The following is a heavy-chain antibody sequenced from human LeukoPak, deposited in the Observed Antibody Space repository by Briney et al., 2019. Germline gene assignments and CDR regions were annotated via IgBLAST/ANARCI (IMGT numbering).Heavy chain of an antibody. CDR1: GFTFGDYA. Sequence: GGSLRLSCTTSGFTFGDYAMNWVRQAPGMGLEWVGFIRENASGGTKAYSASVECSITISTDDSKSIAYLQMTSLKTEETAVYYCALSGAIRGVIAYWGQGTLVTVSS. D-gene: IGHD3-10*01. J-gene: IGHJ4*02. CDR2: IRENASGGTK. CDR3: ALSGAIRGVIAY. V-gene: IGHV3-49*04.